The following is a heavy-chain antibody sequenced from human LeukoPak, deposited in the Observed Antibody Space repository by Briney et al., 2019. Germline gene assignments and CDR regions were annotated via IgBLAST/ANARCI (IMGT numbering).Heavy chain of an antibody. CDR3: ARDRSGYSSSRTAFDI. J-gene: IGHJ3*02. CDR2: ISSSGSTI. CDR1: GFTFSSYE. V-gene: IGHV3-48*03. Sequence: TGGSLRLSCAASGFTFSSYEMNWVRQAPGKGLEWVSYISSSGSTIYYADSVKGRFTISRDNAKNSLYLQKNSLRAEDTAVYYCARDRSGYSSSRTAFDIWGQGTMVTVSS. D-gene: IGHD6-13*01.